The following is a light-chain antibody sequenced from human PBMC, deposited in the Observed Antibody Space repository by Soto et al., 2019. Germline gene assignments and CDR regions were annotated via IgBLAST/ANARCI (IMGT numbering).Light chain of an antibody. CDR3: QSYDISLHNDV. CDR2: GDN. Sequence: QSVLTQPPSVSGAPGQRVSISCTGSTSNIGAPYDVHWYQHLPGTAPNLLIYGDNNRPSGVPDRFSGSKSGTSASLAVTRLQAEDEADYYCQSYDISLHNDVFGTGTKVNVL. CDR1: TSNIGAPYD. V-gene: IGLV1-40*01. J-gene: IGLJ1*01.